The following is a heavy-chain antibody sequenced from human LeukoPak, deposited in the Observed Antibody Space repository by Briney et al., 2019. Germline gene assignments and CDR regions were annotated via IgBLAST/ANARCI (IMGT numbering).Heavy chain of an antibody. J-gene: IGHJ4*02. D-gene: IGHD6-13*01. CDR1: GFTFSSYW. CDR3: ARRPYSSSWYYFDY. CDR2: IKQDGSEK. V-gene: IGHV3-7*01. Sequence: GGSLRLSCAASGFTFSSYWMSWVRQAPGKGLEWVANIKQDGSEKYYVDSVKGRFTISRDNAKNSLYLQMNSLRAEDTAVYYCARRPYSSSWYYFDYWGQGTLVTVSS.